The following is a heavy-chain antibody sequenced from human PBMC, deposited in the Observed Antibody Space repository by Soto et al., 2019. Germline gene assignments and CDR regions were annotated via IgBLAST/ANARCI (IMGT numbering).Heavy chain of an antibody. J-gene: IGHJ3*02. CDR3: AILRWDAFDI. CDR2: ISSSSSHK. Sequence: EVQLVESGGGLVKPGESLRLSCAASGFTFNYFTMNWVRQAPGKGLEWVASISSSSSHKYSADSVRGRFTFSRDNANNSLYLQMNSLRVEDTAVYYCAILRWDAFDIWSQGALGTVSS. V-gene: IGHV3-21*04. D-gene: IGHD4-17*01. CDR1: GFTFNYFT.